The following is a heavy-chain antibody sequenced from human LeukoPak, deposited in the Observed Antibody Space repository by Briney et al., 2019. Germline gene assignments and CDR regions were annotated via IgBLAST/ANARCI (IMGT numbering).Heavy chain of an antibody. CDR3: ARRTRLTADYYYGMAV. Sequence: SSVKVSCKASGGTFSSYAISWVRQAPGQGLEWMGRIIPILGIAKYAQMFQGRVTITADKSTGTAYTEVSSLRSQDTAVYYCARRTRLTADYYYGMAVWGQGTTVTVSS. J-gene: IGHJ6*02. CDR2: IIPILGIA. V-gene: IGHV1-69*04. D-gene: IGHD5-12*01. CDR1: GGTFSSYA.